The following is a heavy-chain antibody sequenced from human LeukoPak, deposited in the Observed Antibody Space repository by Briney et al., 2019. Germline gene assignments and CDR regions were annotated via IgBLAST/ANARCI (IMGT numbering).Heavy chain of an antibody. CDR2: ITSSSSYV. D-gene: IGHD5-24*01. CDR3: ARGGDGYTP. CDR1: GGSFSGYY. Sequence: ETLSLTCAVYGGSFSGYYWTWIRQPPGKGLEWVSSITSSSSYVYYADSLKGRFTISRDNAKNSLYLQMDSLRADDTAMYYCARGGDGYTPWGQGTLVTVSS. J-gene: IGHJ5*02. V-gene: IGHV3-21*01.